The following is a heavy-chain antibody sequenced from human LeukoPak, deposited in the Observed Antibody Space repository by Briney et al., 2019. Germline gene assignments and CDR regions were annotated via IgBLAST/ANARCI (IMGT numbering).Heavy chain of an antibody. D-gene: IGHD3-16*01. Sequence: GGSLKLSCAASGFTFSGSAMHWVRQASGKGLEWVGRIRSKANSYATAYAASVKGRFTIPRDDSKNTAYLQMNSLKTEGTAVYYCTRLPNYGDNWFDPWGQGTLVTVSS. J-gene: IGHJ5*02. CDR3: TRLPNYGDNWFDP. CDR2: IRSKANSYAT. CDR1: GFTFSGSA. V-gene: IGHV3-73*01.